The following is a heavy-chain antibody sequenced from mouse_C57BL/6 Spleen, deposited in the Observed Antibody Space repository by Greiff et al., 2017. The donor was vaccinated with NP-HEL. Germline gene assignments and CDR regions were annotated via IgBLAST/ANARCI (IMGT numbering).Heavy chain of an antibody. CDR2: ISSGSSTI. V-gene: IGHV5-17*01. CDR3: ARGTGTGYFDY. J-gene: IGHJ2*01. D-gene: IGHD4-1*01. CDR1: GFTFSDYG. Sequence: DVKLQESGGGLVKPGGSLKLSCAASGFTFSDYGMHWVRQAPEKGLEWVAYISSGSSTIYYADTVKGRFTISRDNAKNTLFLQMTSLRSEDTAMYYCARGTGTGYFDYWGQGTTLTVSS.